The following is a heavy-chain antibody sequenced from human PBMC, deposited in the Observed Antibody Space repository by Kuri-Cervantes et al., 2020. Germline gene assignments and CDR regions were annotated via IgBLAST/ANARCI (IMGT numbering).Heavy chain of an antibody. CDR3: AKGKGGWYY. V-gene: IGHV3-33*06. D-gene: IGHD6-19*01. CDR1: GFTFTTYG. J-gene: IGHJ4*02. Sequence: GESLKISCVASGFTFTTYGFHWVRQAPGKGLEWVAVIWYDGSNKYYADSVKGRSTISRDDSKNTLSLQMNSLRAEDTALYYCAKGKGGWYYWGQGTLVTVSS. CDR2: IWYDGSNK.